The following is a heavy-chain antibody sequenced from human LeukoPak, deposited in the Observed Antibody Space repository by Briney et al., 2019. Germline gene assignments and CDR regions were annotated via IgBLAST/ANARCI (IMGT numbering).Heavy chain of an antibody. V-gene: IGHV4-39*07. CDR2: IYYSGST. Sequence: SETLSLTCTVSGGSISSSSYYWGWIRQPPGKGLEWIGSIYYSGSTYYNPSLKSRVTISVDTSKNQFSLKLSSVTAADTAVYYCASLSGYYYINAFDIWGQGTMVTVSS. D-gene: IGHD3-22*01. CDR3: ASLSGYYYINAFDI. J-gene: IGHJ3*02. CDR1: GGSISSSSYY.